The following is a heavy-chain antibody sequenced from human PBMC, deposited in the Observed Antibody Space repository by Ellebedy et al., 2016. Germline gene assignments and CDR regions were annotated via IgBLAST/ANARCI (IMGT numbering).Heavy chain of an antibody. D-gene: IGHD1-7*01. CDR3: ARVELQPGPPYYYYGMDV. V-gene: IGHV1-18*04. Sequence: ASVKVSCXASGYTFTSYGISWVRQAPGQGLEWMGWISAYNGNTNYAQKLQGRVTMTTDTSTSTAYMELRSLRSDDTAVYYCARVELQPGPPYYYYGMDVWGQGTTVTVSS. CDR2: ISAYNGNT. CDR1: GYTFTSYG. J-gene: IGHJ6*02.